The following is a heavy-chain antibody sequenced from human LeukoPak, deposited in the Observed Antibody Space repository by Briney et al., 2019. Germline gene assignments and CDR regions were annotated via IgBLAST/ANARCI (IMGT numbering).Heavy chain of an antibody. D-gene: IGHD2-15*01. CDR3: ARAYPSLYCSGGSCYGNWFDP. J-gene: IGHJ5*02. Sequence: ASVKVSCKASGYTFTSYGISWVRQAPGQGLEWMGWISAYNGNTNYAQKLQGRVTMTIDTSTSTAYMELRSLRSDDTAVYYCARAYPSLYCSGGSCYGNWFDPWGQGTLVTVSS. CDR2: ISAYNGNT. CDR1: GYTFTSYG. V-gene: IGHV1-18*01.